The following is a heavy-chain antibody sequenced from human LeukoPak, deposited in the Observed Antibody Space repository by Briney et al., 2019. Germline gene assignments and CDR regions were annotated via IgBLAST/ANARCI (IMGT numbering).Heavy chain of an antibody. CDR3: AKGRSNYGYNWFDP. CDR2: IYSGGST. J-gene: IGHJ5*02. Sequence: GGSLRLSCAASGFTVSSNYMSWVRQAPGRGLEWVSVIYSGGSTYYADSVKGRFTISRDNSKNTLYLQMNSLRAEGTAVYYCAKGRSNYGYNWFDPWGQGTLVTVSS. CDR1: GFTVSSNY. D-gene: IGHD4-11*01. V-gene: IGHV3-66*01.